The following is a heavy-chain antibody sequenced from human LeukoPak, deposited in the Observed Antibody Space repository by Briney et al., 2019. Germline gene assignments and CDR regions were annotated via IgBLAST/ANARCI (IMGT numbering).Heavy chain of an antibody. CDR3: TTVGRIAVAGREDY. CDR1: GFTFSSYA. D-gene: IGHD6-19*01. V-gene: IGHV3-15*01. Sequence: GGSLRLSCAASGFTFSSYAMSWVRQAPGKGLEWVGRIKSKTDGGTTDYAAPVKGRFTISRDDSKNTLYLQMNSLKTEDTAVYYCTTVGRIAVAGREDYWGQGTLVTVSS. CDR2: IKSKTDGGTT. J-gene: IGHJ4*02.